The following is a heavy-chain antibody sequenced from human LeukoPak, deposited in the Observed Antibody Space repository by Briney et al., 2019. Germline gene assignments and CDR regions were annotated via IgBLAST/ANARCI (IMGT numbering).Heavy chain of an antibody. CDR3: ARTPIRKSSGWRSNGMDV. J-gene: IGHJ6*02. V-gene: IGHV1-8*01. CDR2: MNPNSGNT. CDR1: GYTFTSYD. D-gene: IGHD6-19*01. Sequence: ASVKVSCKASGYTFTSYDINWVRQATGQGLEWMGWMNPNSGNTGYAQKFQGRVTMTRNTSISTAYMELSSLRSEDTAVYYCARTPIRKSSGWRSNGMDVWGQGTTVTVSS.